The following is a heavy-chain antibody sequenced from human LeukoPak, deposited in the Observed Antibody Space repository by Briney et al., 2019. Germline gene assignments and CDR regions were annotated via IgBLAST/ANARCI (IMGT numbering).Heavy chain of an antibody. V-gene: IGHV1-2*02. J-gene: IGHJ5*02. CDR3: ARGYCRGGSCYRYNWFDP. CDR2: SNPNSGGT. D-gene: IGHD2-15*01. Sequence: GASVKVSCKASGYTFTCYYLHWVRQAPGQGLEWMGWSNPNSGGTNYTQKFQGRVTMTRDTSISTAYMELSRLRSDDTAVYYCARGYCRGGSCYRYNWFDPSGQGTLVTVSS. CDR1: GYTFTCYY.